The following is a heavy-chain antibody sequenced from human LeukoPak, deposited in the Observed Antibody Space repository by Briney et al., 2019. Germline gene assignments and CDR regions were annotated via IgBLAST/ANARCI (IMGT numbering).Heavy chain of an antibody. CDR3: AKDIKKEDYYYYGMDV. CDR2: ISGSGGST. J-gene: IGHJ6*02. Sequence: GGSLRLSCAASGFTFSSYAMSWVRQAPGNGLEWVSAISGSGGSTYYADSVKGRFTISRDNSKNTLYLQMNSLRAEDTAVYYCAKDIKKEDYYYYGMDVWGQGTTVTVSS. V-gene: IGHV3-23*01. CDR1: GFTFSSYA.